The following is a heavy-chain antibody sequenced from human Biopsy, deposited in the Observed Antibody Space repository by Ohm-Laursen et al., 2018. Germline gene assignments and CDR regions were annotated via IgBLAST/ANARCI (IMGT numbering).Heavy chain of an antibody. CDR2: INTYSGNT. CDR1: GYTFTTYG. D-gene: IGHD4-17*01. V-gene: IGHV1-18*01. J-gene: IGHJ4*02. CDR3: ARDYYPYVDYLKDVPLCDS. Sequence: ASVKVSCKASGYTFTTYGISWVRQAPVQGLEWMGWINTYSGNTNYGKKFHDRVIMTSDTSTSTAYLEHRSLRSDDTAVYYCARDYYPYVDYLKDVPLCDSWGQGTLVTVSS.